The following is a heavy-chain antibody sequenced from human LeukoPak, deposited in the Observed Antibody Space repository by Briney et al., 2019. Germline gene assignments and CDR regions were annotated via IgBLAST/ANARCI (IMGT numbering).Heavy chain of an antibody. CDR3: AKGPEIVVVPAARNYFDY. Sequence: GGSLRLSCAASGFTFSSYGMHWVRQAPGKGLEWVAFIRYDGSNKYYADSVKGRFTISRDNSKNTLYLQMNSLRAEDTAVYYCAKGPEIVVVPAARNYFDYWGQGTLVTVSS. CDR2: IRYDGSNK. CDR1: GFTFSSYG. V-gene: IGHV3-30*02. D-gene: IGHD2-2*01. J-gene: IGHJ4*02.